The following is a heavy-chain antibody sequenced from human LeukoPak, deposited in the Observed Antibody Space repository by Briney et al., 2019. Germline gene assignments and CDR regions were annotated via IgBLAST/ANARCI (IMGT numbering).Heavy chain of an antibody. CDR1: GYFISSGYY. Sequence: SETLSLTCAVSGYFISSGYYWGWIRQPPGKGLEWIGSIYHSGSTYYNPSLKSRVTISVDTSKNQFSLKLSSVTAADTAVYYCAREGRIVCSGGSCYFDYWGQGTLVTVSS. V-gene: IGHV4-38-2*02. D-gene: IGHD2-15*01. J-gene: IGHJ4*02. CDR2: IYHSGST. CDR3: AREGRIVCSGGSCYFDY.